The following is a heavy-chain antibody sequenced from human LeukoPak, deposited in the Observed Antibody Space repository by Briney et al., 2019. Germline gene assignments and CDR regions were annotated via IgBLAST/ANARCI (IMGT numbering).Heavy chain of an antibody. CDR3: ARELDGDNWFDP. Sequence: SETLSLTCTVSGGSINSYYWSWIRQPPGKGLEWIGYIYYSGSTNYNPSLKCRITISVDTSKNQFSLRLSSVTAADTAVYYCARELDGDNWFDPWGQGTLVTVSS. V-gene: IGHV4-59*01. CDR2: IYYSGST. J-gene: IGHJ5*02. CDR1: GGSINSYY. D-gene: IGHD1-1*01.